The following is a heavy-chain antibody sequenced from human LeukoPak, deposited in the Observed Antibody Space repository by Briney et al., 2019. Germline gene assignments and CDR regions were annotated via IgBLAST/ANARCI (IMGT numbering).Heavy chain of an antibody. D-gene: IGHD3-10*01. CDR3: AKAPNYYGSGSSYNNWLDP. Sequence: GGSLRLSCAASGFAFSSYAIRWVRQAPGKGLEWVSSISSGGGRTYYADSVKGRFTISRDNSKNTLYLQMDSLRAEDTAVYYCAKAPNYYGSGSSYNNWLDPWGQGTLVTVSS. J-gene: IGHJ5*02. CDR1: GFAFSSYA. V-gene: IGHV3-23*01. CDR2: ISSGGGRT.